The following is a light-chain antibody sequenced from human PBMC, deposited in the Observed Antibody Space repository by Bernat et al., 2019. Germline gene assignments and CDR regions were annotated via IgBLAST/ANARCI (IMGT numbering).Light chain of an antibody. CDR3: QQTYSTRYT. CDR2: AAS. Sequence: DIQMTQSPSSLSASVGDRVTITCRASQSISGFLNWYQQKPGKAPKLLIYAASSLQSGVPSRFSGSGSGTDFTLTISSLQPEDFATYYCQQTYSTRYTFGRVTKLEIK. V-gene: IGKV1-39*01. J-gene: IGKJ2*01. CDR1: QSISGF.